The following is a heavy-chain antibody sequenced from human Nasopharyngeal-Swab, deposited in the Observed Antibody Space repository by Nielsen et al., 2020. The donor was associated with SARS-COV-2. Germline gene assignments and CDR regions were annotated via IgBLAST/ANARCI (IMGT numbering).Heavy chain of an antibody. Sequence: SETLSLTCSASGGSFNGFYWNWIRQPPGKGLEWIGEINHNERTNYNPSLRSRVTMLVDTSNNQVSLKLSSVTATDTGVYYCARAGRVGDAFTGLDVWGQGTTVTVSS. D-gene: IGHD1-26*01. CDR2: INHNERT. CDR1: GGSFNGFY. J-gene: IGHJ6*02. V-gene: IGHV4-34*01. CDR3: ARAGRVGDAFTGLDV.